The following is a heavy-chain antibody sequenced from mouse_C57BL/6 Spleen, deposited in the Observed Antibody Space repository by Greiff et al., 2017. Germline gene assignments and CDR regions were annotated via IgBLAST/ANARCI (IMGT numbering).Heavy chain of an antibody. J-gene: IGHJ3*01. D-gene: IGHD2-4*01. Sequence: EVKLVESGGGLVKPGGSLKLSCAASGFTLSDYGMHWVRQAPEKGLEWVAYISSGSSTIYYADTVKGRFTISRDNAKNTLFLQMTSLRSEDTAMYYCARVRDYDEKVWFAYWGQGTLVTVSA. CDR3: ARVRDYDEKVWFAY. CDR1: GFTLSDYG. CDR2: ISSGSSTI. V-gene: IGHV5-17*01.